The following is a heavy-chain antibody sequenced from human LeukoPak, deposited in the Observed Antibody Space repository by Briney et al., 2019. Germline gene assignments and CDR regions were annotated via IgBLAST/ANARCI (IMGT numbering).Heavy chain of an antibody. V-gene: IGHV4-39*02. CDR1: GDSISRSTYY. CDR2: VYYGRSP. J-gene: IGHJ4*02. Sequence: SETLSLTCTVSGDSISRSTYYWAWIRQPPGKGLEWIGSVYYGRSPYFNPSLESRATISVDTSKNHFSLKMSSVTAADTAVYYCARGQYYDILTGYLTWGQGTLVTVSS. CDR3: ARGQYYDILTGYLT. D-gene: IGHD3-9*01.